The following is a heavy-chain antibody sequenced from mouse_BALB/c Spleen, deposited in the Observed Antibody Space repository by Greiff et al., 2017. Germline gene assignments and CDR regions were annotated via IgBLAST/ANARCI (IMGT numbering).Heavy chain of an antibody. J-gene: IGHJ3*01. CDR2: ISTYYGDA. D-gene: IGHD2-4*01. CDR3: SYDYSFAY. Sequence: VKLQESGAELVRPGVSVKISCKGSGYTFTDYAMHWVKQSHAKSLEWIGVISTYYGDASYNQKFKGKATMTVDKSSSTAYMELARLTSEDSAIYYCSYDYSFAYWGQGTLVTVSA. V-gene: IGHV1S137*01. CDR1: GYTFTDYA.